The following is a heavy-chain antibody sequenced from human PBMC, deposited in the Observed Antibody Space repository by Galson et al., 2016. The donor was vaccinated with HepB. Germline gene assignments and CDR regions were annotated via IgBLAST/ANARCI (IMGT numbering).Heavy chain of an antibody. Sequence: VKVSCKVSGHTLTDLSIHWVRQAPGQGLEWMGGFDPEDGKPIYAQKFKGRVTVTTDTSTSTAYMELRSLRSDDTAMYYCARVGNYVPMFFEYFGQGTLVTVSS. D-gene: IGHD1-7*01. CDR1: GHTLTDLS. V-gene: IGHV1-24*01. CDR2: FDPEDGKP. J-gene: IGHJ4*02. CDR3: ARVGNYVPMFFEY.